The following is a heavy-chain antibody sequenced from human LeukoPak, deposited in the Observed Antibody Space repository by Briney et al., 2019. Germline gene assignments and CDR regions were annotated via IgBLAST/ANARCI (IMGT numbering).Heavy chain of an antibody. CDR3: ASEIAAAGKGFDY. CDR2: IDPSDSYT. D-gene: IGHD6-13*01. J-gene: IGHJ4*02. CDR1: GYSFTSCW. Sequence: GESLKISCKGSGYSFTSCWISWVRQMPGKGLEWMGRIDPSDSYTNYSPSFQGHVTISADKSISTAYLQWSSLKASDTAMYYCASEIAAAGKGFDYWGQGTLVTVSS. V-gene: IGHV5-10-1*01.